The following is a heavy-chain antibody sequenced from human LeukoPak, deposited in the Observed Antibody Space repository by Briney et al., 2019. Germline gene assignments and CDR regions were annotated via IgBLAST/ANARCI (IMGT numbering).Heavy chain of an antibody. Sequence: GGSLRLSCAASGFTVSSNYMSWVRQAPGKGLEWVSVIYSGGSTYYADSVKGRFTISRDNSKNTLYLQMNSLRAEDTAVYYCARDSDVDTAMEHYYGMDVWGQGTTVTVSS. CDR1: GFTVSSNY. V-gene: IGHV3-53*01. CDR3: ARDSDVDTAMEHYYGMDV. D-gene: IGHD5-18*01. CDR2: IYSGGST. J-gene: IGHJ6*02.